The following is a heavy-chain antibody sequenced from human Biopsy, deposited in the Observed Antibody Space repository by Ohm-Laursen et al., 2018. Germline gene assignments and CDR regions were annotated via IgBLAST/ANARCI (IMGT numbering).Heavy chain of an antibody. CDR2: IWYDGTNE. J-gene: IGHJ2*01. D-gene: IGHD6-19*01. CDR3: ARGLSSGWYGYFDV. Sequence: RPLRLSCTASGFTFGHYALHWVRQAPARGLERVSLIWYDGTNEDYADSVKGRFTISRDNSKNTLYLQINTLTLEDTAFYYCARGLSSGWYGYFDVWGRGTLVTVSS. V-gene: IGHV3-33*04. CDR1: GFTFGHYA.